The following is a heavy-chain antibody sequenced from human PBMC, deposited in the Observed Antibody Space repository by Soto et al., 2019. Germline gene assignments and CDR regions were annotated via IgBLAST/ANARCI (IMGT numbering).Heavy chain of an antibody. CDR2: ISYDETNK. CDR1: GFIFSSYV. V-gene: IGHV3-30*04. J-gene: IGHJ4*02. Sequence: PGGSLRLSCTASGFIFSSYVMHWVRQAPGKGLEWVAVISYDETNKDYADSVKGRFTISRDNSNTLFLQMNSLRPEDTAVYFCARDWNNWNEAGIFDYWGRGT. CDR3: ARDWNNWNEAGIFDY. D-gene: IGHD1-20*01.